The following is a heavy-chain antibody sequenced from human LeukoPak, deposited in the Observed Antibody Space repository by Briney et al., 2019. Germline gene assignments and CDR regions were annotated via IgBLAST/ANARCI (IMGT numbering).Heavy chain of an antibody. V-gene: IGHV1-18*01. CDR2: ISAYNGNT. CDR3: ARDHIAAAGTGFDY. Sequence: GASVKVSCKASGYTFTSYGISWVRQAPGQGLEWMGRISAYNGNTKYAQKLQGRVTMTTDTSTSTAYLELRSLRSDDTAVYYCARDHIAAAGTGFDYWGQGTLVTVSS. D-gene: IGHD6-13*01. J-gene: IGHJ4*02. CDR1: GYTFTSYG.